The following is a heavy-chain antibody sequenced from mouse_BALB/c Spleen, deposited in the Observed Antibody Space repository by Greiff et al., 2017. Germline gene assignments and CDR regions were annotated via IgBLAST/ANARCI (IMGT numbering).Heavy chain of an antibody. CDR1: GYSITSDYA. D-gene: IGHD5-2*01. V-gene: IGHV3-2*02. CDR2: ISYSGST. J-gene: IGHJ3*01. CDR3: AREGMPTRGFAY. Sequence: EVKLMESGPGLVKPSQSLSLTCTVTGYSITSDYAWNWIRQFPGNKLEWMGYISYSGSTSYNPSLKSRISITRDTSKNQFFLQLNSVTTEDTATYYCAREGMPTRGFAYWGQGTLVTVSA.